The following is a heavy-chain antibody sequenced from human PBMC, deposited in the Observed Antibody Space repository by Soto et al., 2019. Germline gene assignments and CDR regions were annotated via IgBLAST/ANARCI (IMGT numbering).Heavy chain of an antibody. CDR2: IIPILGIA. CDR1: GGTFSSYT. D-gene: IGHD2-2*01. J-gene: IGHJ6*03. Sequence: SVKVSCKASGGTFSSYTISWVRQAPGQGLEWMGRIIPILGIANYAQKFQGRVTITADKSTSTAYMELSSLRSEDTAVYYCATYPVVVPAANPVYYYYYMDVWGKGTTVTVSS. V-gene: IGHV1-69*02. CDR3: ATYPVVVPAANPVYYYYYMDV.